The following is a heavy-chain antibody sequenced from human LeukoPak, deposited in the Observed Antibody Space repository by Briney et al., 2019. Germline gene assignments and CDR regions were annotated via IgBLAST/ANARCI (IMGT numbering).Heavy chain of an antibody. Sequence: ASVKVSYKTSGYSFAGYFIHWVRQAPGQGLQWMGRINPNSGGTEYEQSFQSRVTMTRDTSISTAYVEVSTLISDDTAVYYCARDLSSTSNWEFDYWGQGTLVTVSS. CDR1: GYSFAGYF. CDR3: ARDLSSTSNWEFDY. J-gene: IGHJ4*02. V-gene: IGHV1-2*06. D-gene: IGHD1-26*01. CDR2: INPNSGGT.